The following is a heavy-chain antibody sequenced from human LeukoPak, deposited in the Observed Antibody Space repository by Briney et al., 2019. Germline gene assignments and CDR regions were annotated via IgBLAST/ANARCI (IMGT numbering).Heavy chain of an antibody. Sequence: QPGGSLRLSCAAPGFTFSSYWMSWVRQAPGKGLEWVANIKQDGSEKYYVDSVKGRFTISRDNAKNSLYLQMNSLRAEDTAVYYCARDSPPGTLDYYYYYMDVWGKGTTVTVSS. CDR3: ARDSPPGTLDYYYYYMDV. V-gene: IGHV3-7*01. J-gene: IGHJ6*03. CDR2: IKQDGSEK. CDR1: GFTFSSYW.